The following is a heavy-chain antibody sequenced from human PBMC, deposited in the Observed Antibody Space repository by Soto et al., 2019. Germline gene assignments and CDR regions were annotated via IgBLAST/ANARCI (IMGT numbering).Heavy chain of an antibody. J-gene: IGHJ4*02. CDR2: MNPNSGNT. D-gene: IGHD2-2*01. Sequence: ASVKVSCKASGYTFTSYYINWVRQAPGQGLEWMGWMNPNSGNTGYAQKFQGRVTMTRNTSISTAYMELSSLRSEDTAVYYCARVAGYCSSTSCYVYYFDYWGQGTLVTVSS. CDR3: ARVAGYCSSTSCYVYYFDY. CDR1: GYTFTSYY. V-gene: IGHV1-8*01.